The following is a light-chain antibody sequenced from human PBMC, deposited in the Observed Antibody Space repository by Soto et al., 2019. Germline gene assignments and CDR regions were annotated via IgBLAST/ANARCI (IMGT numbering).Light chain of an antibody. CDR1: QSVSNNY. Sequence: EIVLTQSPGTLSLSPGERATLSCRASQSVSNNYLAWYQQKPGQAPRLLIYDASNRATGIPARFSRSGSGTDFTLTISSLEPEDFAVYYCQQRSNWPPSITFGQGTRLEIK. J-gene: IGKJ5*01. CDR2: DAS. CDR3: QQRSNWPPSIT. V-gene: IGKV3-11*01.